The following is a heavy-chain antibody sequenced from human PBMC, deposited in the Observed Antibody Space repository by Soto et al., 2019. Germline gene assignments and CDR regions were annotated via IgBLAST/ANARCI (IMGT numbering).Heavy chain of an antibody. CDR2: ISGSGGST. CDR1: GFTFSSYA. D-gene: IGHD3-3*01. CDR3: VRFLESTLYYYYGMDV. V-gene: IGHV3-23*01. Sequence: EVQLLESGGGLVQPGGSLRLSCAASGFTFSSYAMSWVRQAPGKGLEWVSAISGSGGSTYYADSVKGRFTISRDNSKNTLYLQRNRLRAEDTAVYYCVRFLESTLYYYYGMDVWGQGTKVTVSS. J-gene: IGHJ6*02.